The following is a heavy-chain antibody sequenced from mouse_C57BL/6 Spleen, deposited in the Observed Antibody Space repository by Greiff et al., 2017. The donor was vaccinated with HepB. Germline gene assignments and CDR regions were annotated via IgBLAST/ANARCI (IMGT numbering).Heavy chain of an antibody. CDR1: GYTFTSYW. Sequence: QVQLQQPGAELVKPGASVKLSCKASGYTFTSYWMHWVKQRPGRGLEWIGRIDPNSGGTKYNEKFKSKATLTVDKPSSTAYMQLSSLTSEDSVVYYCARSPVAYYYGSSYDWYFDVWGTGTTVTVSS. V-gene: IGHV1-72*01. J-gene: IGHJ1*03. D-gene: IGHD1-1*01. CDR3: ARSPVAYYYGSSYDWYFDV. CDR2: IDPNSGGT.